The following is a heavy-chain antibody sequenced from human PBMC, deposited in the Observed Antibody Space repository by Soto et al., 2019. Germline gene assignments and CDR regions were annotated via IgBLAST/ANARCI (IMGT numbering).Heavy chain of an antibody. CDR1: GYTFTDHG. J-gene: IGHJ4*02. Sequence: QIQLVQSGAEVKKPGASVKVSCKASGYTFTDHGISWVRQAPGQGFEWMGWISAYNDYTAYAQKFQGRVTMTTDKNTTTAYMELRSLTSDDTAVYYCAKDRPRLPQNFRDVYWGQGTLVTVSS. CDR2: ISAYNDYT. V-gene: IGHV1-18*01. D-gene: IGHD2-21*01. CDR3: AKDRPRLPQNFRDVY.